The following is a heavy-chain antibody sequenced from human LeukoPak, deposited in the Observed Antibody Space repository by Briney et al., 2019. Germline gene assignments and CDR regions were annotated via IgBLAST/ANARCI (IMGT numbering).Heavy chain of an antibody. CDR3: AKHENWGGPDY. Sequence: SETLSLTCTVTGGSISSSSYYWAWIRQPPGKGLEGIGSMYHTGSTYHNPSLKRRVTISVDTSNNLFSLNLFSVTAADTAVYYCAKHENWGGPDYWGQGTLVTVSS. CDR2: MYHTGST. V-gene: IGHV4-39*01. J-gene: IGHJ4*02. D-gene: IGHD7-27*01. CDR1: GGSISSSSYY.